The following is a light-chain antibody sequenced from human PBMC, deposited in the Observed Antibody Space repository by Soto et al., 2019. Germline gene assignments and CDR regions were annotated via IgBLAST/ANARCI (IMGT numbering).Light chain of an antibody. CDR3: QQYNSPYT. CDR1: QSISDL. CDR2: DAS. Sequence: DIQLTQSPSTLSASVGDRVTITCRASQSISDLLAWYHQKPGKAPKLLIYDASSLESGAPSMFSGSGYGTEFTLTISSLQPDYFATYYCQQYNSPYTFGQGTKVEIK. V-gene: IGKV1-5*01. J-gene: IGKJ2*01.